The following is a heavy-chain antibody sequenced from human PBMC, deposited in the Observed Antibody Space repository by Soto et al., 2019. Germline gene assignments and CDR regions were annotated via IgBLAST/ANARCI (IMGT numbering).Heavy chain of an antibody. CDR3: ARSPYRGDIVATIPWPYYFDY. CDR1: GFTVSSNY. Sequence: PGGSLRLSCAASGFTVSSNYMSWVRQAPGKGLEWVSVIYSGGSTYYADSVKGRFTISRDNSKNTLYLQMNSLRAEDTAMYYCARSPYRGDIVATIPWPYYFDYWGQGTLVTVSS. D-gene: IGHD5-12*01. J-gene: IGHJ4*02. CDR2: IYSGGST. V-gene: IGHV3-53*01.